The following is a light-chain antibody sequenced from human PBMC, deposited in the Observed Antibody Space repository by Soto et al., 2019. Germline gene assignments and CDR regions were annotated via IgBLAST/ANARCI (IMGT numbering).Light chain of an antibody. V-gene: IGKV3-15*01. J-gene: IGKJ5*01. CDR2: GAS. CDR3: QQYNNWPLLA. CDR1: QSVSSSY. Sequence: EIVLMQSPGTLSLSPGERTTLSCRASQSVSSSYLAWYQQKPGQAPRLLIYGASNRATGIPARFSGSGSGTEFTLTISSLQSEDFAVYYCQQYNNWPLLAFGQGTRLEIK.